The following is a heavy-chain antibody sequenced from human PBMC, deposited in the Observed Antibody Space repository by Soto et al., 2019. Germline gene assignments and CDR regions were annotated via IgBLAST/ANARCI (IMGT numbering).Heavy chain of an antibody. D-gene: IGHD3-16*02. Sequence: EVQLVESGGGLVQPGRSLRLSCAASGFKFSNYWMSWVRQAPGKGLEWVGNIKHDTSEAHYADSVKGRFTITRDNIKNFLFLQMNGRRADDTASYYCARDGLLFSGPYRPSRFDYWGLGTLVTVSS. CDR1: GFKFSNYW. V-gene: IGHV3-7*03. J-gene: IGHJ4*02. CDR2: IKHDTSEA. CDR3: ARDGLLFSGPYRPSRFDY.